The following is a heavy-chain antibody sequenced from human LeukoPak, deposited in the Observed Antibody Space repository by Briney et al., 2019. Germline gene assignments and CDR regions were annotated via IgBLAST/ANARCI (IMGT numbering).Heavy chain of an antibody. CDR1: GGSISSSSYY. CDR3: ARVWYYDILTGYSYYFDY. CDR2: IYYSGST. J-gene: IGHJ4*02. Sequence: SETLSLTCTVSGGSISSSSYYWGWIRQPPGKGLEWIGSIYYSGSTYYNPSLKSRVTISVDTSKNQFSLKLSSVTAADTAVYYCARVWYYDILTGYSYYFDYWGQGTLVTVSS. D-gene: IGHD3-9*01. V-gene: IGHV4-39*07.